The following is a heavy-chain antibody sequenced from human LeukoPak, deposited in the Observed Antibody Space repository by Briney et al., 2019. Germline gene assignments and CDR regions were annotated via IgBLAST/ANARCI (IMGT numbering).Heavy chain of an antibody. J-gene: IGHJ6*03. Sequence: ASVKVSCKASGYTFTSYYMHWVRQAPGQGLEWMGGIIPIFGTANYAQKFQGRVTITADKSTSTAYMELSSLRSEDTAVYYCARAHAYFNNVGGYYYYYMDVWGKGTTVTVSS. CDR3: ARAHAYFNNVGGYYYYYMDV. CDR2: IIPIFGTA. D-gene: IGHD1/OR15-1a*01. CDR1: GYTFTSYY. V-gene: IGHV1-69*06.